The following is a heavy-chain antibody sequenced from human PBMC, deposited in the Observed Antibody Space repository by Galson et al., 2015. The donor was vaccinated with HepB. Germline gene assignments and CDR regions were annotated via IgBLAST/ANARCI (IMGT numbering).Heavy chain of an antibody. Sequence: SLRLSCAASGFTVSSNYMSWVRQAPGKGLEWVSVIYSGGSTYYADSVKGRFTISRDNSKNTLYLQMNSLRAEDTAVYYCARTFGDLWFGELIPETYMDVWGQGTTVTVSS. D-gene: IGHD3-10*01. CDR3: ARTFGDLWFGELIPETYMDV. CDR1: GFTVSSNY. J-gene: IGHJ6*02. V-gene: IGHV3-66*01. CDR2: IYSGGST.